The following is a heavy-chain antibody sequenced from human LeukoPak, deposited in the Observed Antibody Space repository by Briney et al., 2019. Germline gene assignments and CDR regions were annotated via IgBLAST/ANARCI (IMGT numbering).Heavy chain of an antibody. V-gene: IGHV1-8*01. D-gene: IGHD6-19*01. J-gene: IGHJ1*01. CDR3: ARGLTRSGWSLEYFQH. CDR1: GYTFTSYD. CDR2: MNPNSGNT. Sequence: SSAKVSCKASGYTFTSYDINWVRQATGQGLEWMGWMNPNSGNTGYAQKFQGRVTMTRNTSISTAYMELSSLRSEDTAVYYCARGLTRSGWSLEYFQHWGQGTLVTVSS.